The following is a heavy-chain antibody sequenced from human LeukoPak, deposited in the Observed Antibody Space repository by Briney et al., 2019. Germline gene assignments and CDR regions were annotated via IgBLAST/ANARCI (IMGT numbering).Heavy chain of an antibody. CDR2: IYYSGST. CDR1: GGSISSSSYY. CDR3: ARDLPYYYMDV. D-gene: IGHD5/OR15-5a*01. Sequence: SETLSLTCTVSGGSISSSSYYWGWIRQPPGKGLEWIGSIYYSGSTYYNPSLKSRVTISVDTSKNQFSLKLSSVTAADTAVYYCARDLPYYYMDVWGKGTTVTISS. J-gene: IGHJ6*03. V-gene: IGHV4-39*07.